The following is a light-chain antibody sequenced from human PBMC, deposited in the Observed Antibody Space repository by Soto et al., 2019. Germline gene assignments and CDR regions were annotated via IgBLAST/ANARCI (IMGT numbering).Light chain of an antibody. CDR1: HIVSSSY. Sequence: EIVLTQSPGTLSLSPGERATLSCRASHIVSSSYLAWYQQKPGQAPRLLIYGASTRAAGIPARFSASGPGTDFTLTISDVQPEDFALYYCHQRQSWPRTFGQGTKVDI. J-gene: IGKJ1*01. V-gene: IGKV3-20*01. CDR3: HQRQSWPRT. CDR2: GAS.